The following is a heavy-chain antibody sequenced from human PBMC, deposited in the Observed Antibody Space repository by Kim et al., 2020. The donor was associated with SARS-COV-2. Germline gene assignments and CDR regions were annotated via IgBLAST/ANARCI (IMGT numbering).Heavy chain of an antibody. CDR2: ISGDNGDT. J-gene: IGHJ4*02. D-gene: IGHD3-22*01. CDR3: ARGAGGYAGYILDD. V-gene: IGHV1-3*01. Sequence: ASVKVSCKTSGYTFTHYAMHWVRQAPGQRLEWMGYISGDNGDTKYSQKFQGRVTIIRDTSATTAYMELSSLTSEDTAVYYCARGAGGYAGYILDDWGQGTLAIVSS. CDR1: GYTFTHYA.